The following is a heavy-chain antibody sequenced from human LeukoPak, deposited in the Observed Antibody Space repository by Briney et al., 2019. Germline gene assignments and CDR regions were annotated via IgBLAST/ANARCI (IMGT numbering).Heavy chain of an antibody. J-gene: IGHJ6*02. CDR2: ISDDSSFT. CDR1: GLVFGKYA. V-gene: IGHV3-23*01. D-gene: IGHD3-10*01. CDR3: GRYYYGSGSGLDV. Sequence: GGSLRLSCAASGLVFGKYAMAWVRQAPGKGLECVSIISDDSSFTYYLDSVKGRFTISRDNSKNTLYLQMNSLRAEDTAVYYCGRYYYGSGSGLDVWGQGTTVTVSS.